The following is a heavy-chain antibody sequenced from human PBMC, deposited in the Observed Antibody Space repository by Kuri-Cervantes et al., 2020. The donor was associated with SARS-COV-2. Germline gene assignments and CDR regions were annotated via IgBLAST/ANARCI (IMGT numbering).Heavy chain of an antibody. CDR1: GYTFSDSY. J-gene: IGHJ4*02. Sequence: ASVKVSCKASGYTFSDSYIHWVRQAPGQGLEWMGWIAPNSSGTKYAQKFQGRVTMTRDTSTSSVYMELTRLRSDDTAVYFCGLLRFFDWLSPFDFWGQGTLVTVSS. CDR3: GLLRFFDWLSPFDF. CDR2: IAPNSSGT. D-gene: IGHD3-9*01. V-gene: IGHV1-2*02.